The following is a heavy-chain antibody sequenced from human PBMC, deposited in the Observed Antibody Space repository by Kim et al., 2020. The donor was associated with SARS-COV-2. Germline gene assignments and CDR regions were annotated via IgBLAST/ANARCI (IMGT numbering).Heavy chain of an antibody. Sequence: GGSLRLSCAASGFTFSIYSMNWVRQAPGKGLEWVSSISSSSSYIYYADSVKGRFTISRDNAKNSLYLQMNSLRAEDTAVYYCARDHSYYRGAFDIWGQGTMVTVSS. D-gene: IGHD1-26*01. CDR2: ISSSSSYI. V-gene: IGHV3-21*04. CDR3: ARDHSYYRGAFDI. J-gene: IGHJ3*02. CDR1: GFTFSIYS.